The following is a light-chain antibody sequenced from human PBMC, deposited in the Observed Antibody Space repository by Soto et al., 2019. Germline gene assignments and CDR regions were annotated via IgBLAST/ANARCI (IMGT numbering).Light chain of an antibody. J-gene: IGLJ2*01. Sequence: QSVLTQPASVSGSPGQSITISCTGTSSDVGGYNYVSWYQQHPGKAPKLMIYEVSNWPSGVSNRFSGSKSGNTASLTISGLQAEDEADYYCSSYTSSSTLHVVFGGGTKVTVL. CDR3: SSYTSSSTLHVV. V-gene: IGLV2-14*01. CDR1: SSDVGGYNY. CDR2: EVS.